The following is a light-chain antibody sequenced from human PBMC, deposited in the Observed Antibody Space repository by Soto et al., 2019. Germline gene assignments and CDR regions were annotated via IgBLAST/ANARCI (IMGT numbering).Light chain of an antibody. V-gene: IGLV2-14*01. CDR1: SSDVGGYNY. CDR2: DVS. J-gene: IGLJ1*01. CDR3: SSYTSSDTRV. Sequence: QSVLTQPASVSGSPGQSITISCTGTSSDVGGYNYVSWYQQHPGKAPKLMIYDVSNRPSGVSNRFSGSKSGNTASLTISGLQAEDEADYYCSSYTSSDTRVLGTGTKLTVL.